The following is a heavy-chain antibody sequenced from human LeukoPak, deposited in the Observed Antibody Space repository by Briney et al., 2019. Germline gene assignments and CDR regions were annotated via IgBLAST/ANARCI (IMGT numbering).Heavy chain of an antibody. Sequence: KTSETLSLTCTVSGGSISSSSYYWGWVRQAPGRGLEWVSYISSSGSTIYYADSVKGRFTISRDNAKNSLYLQMNSLRAEDTAVYYCARTTDWGNYFDYWGQGTLVTVSS. D-gene: IGHD2-21*01. CDR3: ARTTDWGNYFDY. CDR2: ISSSGSTI. CDR1: GGSISSSSYY. J-gene: IGHJ4*02. V-gene: IGHV3-11*04.